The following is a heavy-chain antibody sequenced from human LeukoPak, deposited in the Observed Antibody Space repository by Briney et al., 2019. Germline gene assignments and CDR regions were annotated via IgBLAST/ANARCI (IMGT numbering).Heavy chain of an antibody. J-gene: IGHJ4*02. CDR1: GFIFSTYA. V-gene: IGHV3-33*08. CDR2: IWYDGSNK. D-gene: IGHD3-22*01. Sequence: GGSLRLSCTASGFIFSTYAMNWVRQAPGKGLEWVAVIWYDGSNKYYADSVKGRFTISRDNSKNTLYLQMNSLRAEDTAVYYCARDLLFQDYYDSSGYLDYWGQGTLVTVSS. CDR3: ARDLLFQDYYDSSGYLDY.